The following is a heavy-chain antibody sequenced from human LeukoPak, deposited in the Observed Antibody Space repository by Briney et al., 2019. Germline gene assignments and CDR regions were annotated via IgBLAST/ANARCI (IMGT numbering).Heavy chain of an antibody. CDR3: AREPYGSGSYYPLDY. J-gene: IGHJ4*02. CDR2: ISYDGSNK. CDR1: GFTFSSYG. V-gene: IGHV3-30*03. Sequence: AGGSLRLSCAATGFTFSSYGMHWVRQAPGKGLEWVAVISYDGSNKYYADSVKGRFTISRDNSKNTLYLQMNSLRAEDTAVYYCAREPYGSGSYYPLDYWGQGTLVTVSS. D-gene: IGHD3-10*01.